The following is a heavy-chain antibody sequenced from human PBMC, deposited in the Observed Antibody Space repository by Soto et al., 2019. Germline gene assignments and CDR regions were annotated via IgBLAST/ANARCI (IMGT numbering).Heavy chain of an antibody. CDR3: VHRHYNLGKYGMDV. J-gene: IGHJ6*02. CDR1: GFSLSTTGVG. D-gene: IGHD1-1*01. CDR2: FYWDDTK. Sequence: QITLKESGPPVVKPTQTLTLTCTFSGFSLSTTGVGVGWIRQPPGKALEWLALFYWDDTKRYSPSLKTRLTITKDTSKNHVVLTMTNMDPVDTATYYCVHRHYNLGKYGMDVWGQGTTVTVSS. V-gene: IGHV2-5*02.